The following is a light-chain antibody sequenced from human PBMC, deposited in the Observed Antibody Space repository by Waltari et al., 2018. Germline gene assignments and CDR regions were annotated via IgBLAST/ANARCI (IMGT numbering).Light chain of an antibody. Sequence: EIVLTQSPATLSLSPGEGATLSCRASESVRSYLAWYQQKPGQAPRLLIDDASNRASGIPDRFSGSGSGTDFSLSISSLEPEDFAVYYCQQRHNWPLTFGGGTKVEIK. V-gene: IGKV3-11*01. CDR1: ESVRSY. J-gene: IGKJ4*01. CDR2: DAS. CDR3: QQRHNWPLT.